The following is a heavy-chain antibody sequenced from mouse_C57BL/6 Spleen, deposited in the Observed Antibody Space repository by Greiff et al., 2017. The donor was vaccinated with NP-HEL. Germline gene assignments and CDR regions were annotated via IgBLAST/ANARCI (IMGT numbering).Heavy chain of an antibody. CDR1: GYTFTSYW. V-gene: IGHV1-72*01. CDR2: IDPNSGGT. J-gene: IGHJ2*01. CDR3: ARGAITTVVATNYFDY. Sequence: VQLQQSGAELVKPGASVKLSCKASGYTFTSYWMHWVKQRPGRGLEWIGRIDPNSGGTKYNEKFKSKATLTVDKPSSTAYMQLSSLTSEDSAVYYYARGAITTVVATNYFDYWGQGTTLTVSS. D-gene: IGHD1-1*01.